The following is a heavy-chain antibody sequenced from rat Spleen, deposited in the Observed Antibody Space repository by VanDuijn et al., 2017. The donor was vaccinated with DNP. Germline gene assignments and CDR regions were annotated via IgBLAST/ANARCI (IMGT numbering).Heavy chain of an antibody. D-gene: IGHD1-2*01. CDR3: ARGGLYYFDY. J-gene: IGHJ2*01. CDR2: ISYDGVNA. Sequence: EVQLAESGGGLVQPGRSLKLSCAASGFTFSFYGMAWVRQAPMKGLEWVASISYDGVNAYYRDSVKGRFTISRDNAKNTLYLQMNSLRSEDTATYYCARGGLYYFDYWGQGVMVTVSS. CDR1: GFTFSFYG. V-gene: IGHV5S13*01.